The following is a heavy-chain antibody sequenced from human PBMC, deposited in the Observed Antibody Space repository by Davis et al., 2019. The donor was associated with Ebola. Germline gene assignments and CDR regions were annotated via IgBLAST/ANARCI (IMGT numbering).Heavy chain of an antibody. D-gene: IGHD3-9*01. V-gene: IGHV4-39*01. CDR3: ARHGTHPHYDILTGYYLSLGWFDP. J-gene: IGHJ5*02. CDR2: IYYSGST. Sequence: MPSETLSLTCTVSGGSISSSSYYWGWIRQPPGKGLEWIGSIYYSGSTYYNPSLKSRVTISVDTSKNQFSLKLGSVTAADTAVYYCARHGTHPHYDILTGYYLSLGWFDPWGQGTLVTVSS. CDR1: GGSISSSSYY.